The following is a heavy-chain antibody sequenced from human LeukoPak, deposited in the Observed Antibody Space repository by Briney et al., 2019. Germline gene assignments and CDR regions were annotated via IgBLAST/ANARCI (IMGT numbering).Heavy chain of an antibody. CDR3: ARTPTVTTFEL. CDR1: GYTFTSYE. CDR2: FSPYNGNA. D-gene: IGHD4-17*01. V-gene: IGHV1-18*01. J-gene: IGHJ5*02. Sequence: ASVKVSCKASGYTFTSYEISWVRQAPGQGLEWMAWFSPYNGNALYAQRLQGRVTMTTDTSTSTAYLELRSLRSDDTAVYYCARTPTVTTFELWGQGTLVTVSS.